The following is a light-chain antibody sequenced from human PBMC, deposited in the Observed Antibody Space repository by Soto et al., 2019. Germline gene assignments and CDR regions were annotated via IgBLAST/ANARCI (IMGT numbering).Light chain of an antibody. J-gene: IGKJ1*01. CDR3: QKYGDSPT. Sequence: EIVLTQSPGTLSLSPGERATLSCRASQSVSAGYFAWYQQKPGQAPRLLIYETSSRYTGTPDRFSGSGSGTDFTLTISRLEPEDFAFYYCQKYGDSPTFGQGTKVDIK. V-gene: IGKV3-20*01. CDR1: QSVSAGY. CDR2: ETS.